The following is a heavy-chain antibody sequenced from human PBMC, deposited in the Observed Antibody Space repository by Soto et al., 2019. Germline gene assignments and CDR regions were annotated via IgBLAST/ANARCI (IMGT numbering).Heavy chain of an antibody. D-gene: IGHD6-6*01. CDR2: IYYSGST. V-gene: IGHV4-59*02. Sequence: SETLSLTCVVSGGSVSSYYWSLIRKPPGKGLEWIGYIYYSGSTNYSPSLKSRVTISVDTSKNQFSLKLSSVTAADSAVYYWERVKLPTPDFDYRGQGTLVTVSS. J-gene: IGHJ4*02. CDR3: ERVKLPTPDFDY. CDR1: GGSVSSYY.